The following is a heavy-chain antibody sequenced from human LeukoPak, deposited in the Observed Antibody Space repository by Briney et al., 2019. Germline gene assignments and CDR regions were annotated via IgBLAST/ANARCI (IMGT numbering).Heavy chain of an antibody. CDR2: IYYSGST. CDR3: ARDGYSSSSPSYYYYYMDV. D-gene: IGHD6-6*01. CDR1: GGSISSYY. Sequence: SETLSLTCTVSGGSISSYYWSWIRQPPGKGLEWIGYIYYSGSTNYNPSLKSRVTISVDTSKNQFSLKLSSVTAADTAVYYCARDGYSSSSPSYYYYYMDVWGKGTTVTVSS. J-gene: IGHJ6*03. V-gene: IGHV4-59*01.